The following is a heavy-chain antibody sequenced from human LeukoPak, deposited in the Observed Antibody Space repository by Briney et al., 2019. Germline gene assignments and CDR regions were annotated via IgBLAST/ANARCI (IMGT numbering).Heavy chain of an antibody. CDR2: ISGSGGST. J-gene: IGHJ4*02. CDR3: ADYSSSWYGEGYYFDY. D-gene: IGHD6-13*01. Sequence: GGSLRLSCAASGFTFSSYAMSWVRQAPGNGLEWVSAISGSGGSTYYADSVKGRFTISRDNSKNTLYLQMNSLRAEDTAVYYCADYSSSWYGEGYYFDYWGQGTLVTVSS. CDR1: GFTFSSYA. V-gene: IGHV3-23*01.